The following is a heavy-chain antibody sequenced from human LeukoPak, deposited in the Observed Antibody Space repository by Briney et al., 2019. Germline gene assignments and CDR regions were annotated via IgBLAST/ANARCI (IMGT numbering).Heavy chain of an antibody. V-gene: IGHV3-21*01. CDR2: ISSSSSYI. CDR3: ARASGSYFSLDP. J-gene: IGHJ5*02. D-gene: IGHD1-26*01. Sequence: GGSLRLSCAASGFTFSSYSMNWVRQAPGKGLEWVSSISSSSSYIYYADSVKGRFTISRDNAKNSLYLQMNSLRAEDTAVYYCARASGSYFSLDPWGQGTLVTVSS. CDR1: GFTFSSYS.